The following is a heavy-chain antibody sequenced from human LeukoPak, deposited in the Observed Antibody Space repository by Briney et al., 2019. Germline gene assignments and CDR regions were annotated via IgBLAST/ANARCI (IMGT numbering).Heavy chain of an antibody. CDR3: ARGDIYCSGGVCYRWFDP. D-gene: IGHD2-15*01. CDR2: INPRIGGT. J-gene: IGHJ5*02. Sequence: ASVKVSCKASAYTFTGYYIHWVRQAPGQGLEWMGWINPRIGGTNYAQKFQGRVTMTRDTSINTAYMELSRLTSDDTAVYFCARGDIYCSGGVCYRWFDPWGQGTLVTVSS. V-gene: IGHV1-2*02. CDR1: AYTFTGYY.